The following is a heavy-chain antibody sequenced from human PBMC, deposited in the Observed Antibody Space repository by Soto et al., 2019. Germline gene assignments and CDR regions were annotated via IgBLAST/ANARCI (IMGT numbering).Heavy chain of an antibody. J-gene: IGHJ4*02. D-gene: IGHD3-9*01. CDR2: IKSKTDGGTL. CDR3: TTDSGLRYFDWSSGPPFDY. Sequence: GGSLRLSCAASGFTFSNAWMNWVRQSPGKGLEWVGRIKSKTDGGTLDYAAPVKDRFIISRDDSKNTLYLQMNSLKTEDTAVYYCTTDSGLRYFDWSSGPPFDYWGQGTLVTVSS. CDR1: GFTFSNAW. V-gene: IGHV3-15*07.